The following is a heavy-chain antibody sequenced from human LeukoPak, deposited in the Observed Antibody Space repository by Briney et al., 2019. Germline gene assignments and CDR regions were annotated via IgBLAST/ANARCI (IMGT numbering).Heavy chain of an antibody. CDR1: GGSVSSSSYY. Sequence: PSETLSLTCTVSGGSVSSSSYYWGWTRQPPGKGLEWIGTIYYSGSTYYNPSLKSRVTISVGTSKNQFSLKLSSVTAADTAVYYCASQNKNSPITIFGVVIRHFDYWGQGTLVTVSS. CDR3: ASQNKNSPITIFGVVIRHFDY. CDR2: IYYSGST. D-gene: IGHD3-3*01. V-gene: IGHV4-39*01. J-gene: IGHJ4*02.